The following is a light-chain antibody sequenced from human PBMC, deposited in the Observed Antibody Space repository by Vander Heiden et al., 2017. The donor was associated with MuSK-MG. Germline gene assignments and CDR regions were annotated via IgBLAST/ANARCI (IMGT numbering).Light chain of an antibody. V-gene: IGLV1-40*01. CDR2: GDT. J-gene: IGLJ1*01. CDR3: QSDDSSLGGCV. CDR1: SSCAGACYG. Sequence: QSVLTQPPSVSGAPGQRVTISCTGSSSCAGACYGVHWYQQLPGTAPKRLIYGDTNRTLGVPDRFSGARSGTSASLASTGVEAEDEADYYCQSDDSSLGGCVFGTGTRVTVL.